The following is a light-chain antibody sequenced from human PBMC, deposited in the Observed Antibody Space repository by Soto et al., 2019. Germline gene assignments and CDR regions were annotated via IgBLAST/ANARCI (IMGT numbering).Light chain of an antibody. Sequence: DIQMTQSPSTLSASVGDRVTITCRASQSISSWLAWYQQKPGKAPKLLIYDASSLESGVPSRFSGSGSGTDFTLTISSLQPDDFVTYYCQQYHSYSKYTFGQGTKVDI. CDR1: QSISSW. V-gene: IGKV1-5*01. CDR3: QQYHSYSKYT. CDR2: DAS. J-gene: IGKJ2*01.